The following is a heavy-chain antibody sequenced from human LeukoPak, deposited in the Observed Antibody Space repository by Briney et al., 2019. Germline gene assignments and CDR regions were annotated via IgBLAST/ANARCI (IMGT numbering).Heavy chain of an antibody. Sequence: PGGSLRLSCAASGFTFSSYWMSWVRQAPGKGLEWVANMKQDGSEKYYVDSVKGRFTISRDNAKNSLYLQMNSLRAEDTAVYYCARSALSGWTDYWGQGTLVTVSS. D-gene: IGHD6-19*01. CDR1: GFTFSSYW. J-gene: IGHJ4*02. V-gene: IGHV3-7*01. CDR2: MKQDGSEK. CDR3: ARSALSGWTDY.